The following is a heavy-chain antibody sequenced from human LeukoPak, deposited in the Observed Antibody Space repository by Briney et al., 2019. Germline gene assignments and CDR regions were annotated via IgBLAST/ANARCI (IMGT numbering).Heavy chain of an antibody. D-gene: IGHD2-21*02. CDR3: TTRVVTTNDF. V-gene: IGHV3-15*01. Sequence: GGSLRLSCAASGFTFSESWMNWVRQAPGKGLEWVGRVRRQTEGATTDYPAPVKGRFTISRDGSKNTVYLQMNFLKTEDTAVYYCTTRVVTTNDFWGQGTLVTVSS. J-gene: IGHJ4*02. CDR2: VRRQTEGATT. CDR1: GFTFSESW.